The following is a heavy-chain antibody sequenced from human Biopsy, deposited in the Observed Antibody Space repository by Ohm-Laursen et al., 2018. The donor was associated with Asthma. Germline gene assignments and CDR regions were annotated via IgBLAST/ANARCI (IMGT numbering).Heavy chain of an antibody. CDR2: IYRNGNT. D-gene: IGHD2-21*02. CDR1: GDSIDSGDYS. V-gene: IGHV4-30-2*06. J-gene: IGHJ4*02. Sequence: SDTLSLTCSVSGDSIDSGDYSWTWIRQSPGVGLEWIGYIYRNGNTYYNPTLKNRVTISIDRPKNQFSLRLRSVTAADTAVYYCARGWNCGGDCYSLDSWGQGTLVTVSS. CDR3: ARGWNCGGDCYSLDS.